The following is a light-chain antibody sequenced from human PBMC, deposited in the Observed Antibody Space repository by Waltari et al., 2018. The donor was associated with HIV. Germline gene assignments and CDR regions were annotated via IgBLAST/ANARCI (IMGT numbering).Light chain of an antibody. Sequence: QSALTQPPSVSGSPGQSVTIPCTGTSSDVGSYNLVSWYQQSPGTAPKLMVYEFTYRPSVVPERVSGAKSRNRASLTISALQSDDEADYYCSSFTSSSTVLFGGGTKLTVL. CDR2: EFT. CDR3: SSFTSSSTVL. V-gene: IGLV2-18*02. J-gene: IGLJ3*02. CDR1: SSDVGSYNL.